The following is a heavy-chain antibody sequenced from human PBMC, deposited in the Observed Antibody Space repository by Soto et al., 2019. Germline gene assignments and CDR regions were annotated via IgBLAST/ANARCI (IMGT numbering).Heavy chain of an antibody. Sequence: GASVKVSCKASGYTFTSYAMHWVRQAPGQRPEWMGWINAGNGNTKYSQKFQGRVTITRDTSASTAYMELSSLRSEDTAVYYCARVSMRPVGITGLDYWGQGTLVTVSS. V-gene: IGHV1-3*01. CDR1: GYTFTSYA. CDR2: INAGNGNT. CDR3: ARVSMRPVGITGLDY. J-gene: IGHJ4*02. D-gene: IGHD1-20*01.